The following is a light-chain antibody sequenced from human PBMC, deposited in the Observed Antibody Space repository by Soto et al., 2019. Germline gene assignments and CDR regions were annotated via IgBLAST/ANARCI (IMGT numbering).Light chain of an antibody. CDR1: ESVYSTH. J-gene: IGKJ1*01. CDR3: QQYGSSRPWT. V-gene: IGKV3-20*01. Sequence: IVFAASSGTLSLSPRERATHSFRRCESVYSTHLGWYQQKRGQAPRLLIYATSTRATGIPDRFSGSGSGTDFTLTISRLEPEDFAVYYCQQYGSSRPWTFGQGTKVDIK. CDR2: ATS.